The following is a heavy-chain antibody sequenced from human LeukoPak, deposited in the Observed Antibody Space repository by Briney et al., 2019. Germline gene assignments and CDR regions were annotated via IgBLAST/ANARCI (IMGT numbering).Heavy chain of an antibody. J-gene: IGHJ3*02. CDR3: GRAVERAFDI. CDR2: IYHSGST. V-gene: IGHV4-30-2*01. CDR1: GGSISSGGYS. D-gene: IGHD1-1*01. Sequence: SQTLSLTCAVSGGSISSGGYSWSWIRQPPGKGLEWIGYIYHSGSTYYNPSLKSRVTISVDRSKNQFSLKLSSVTAADTAVYYCGRAVERAFDIWGQGTMVTVSS.